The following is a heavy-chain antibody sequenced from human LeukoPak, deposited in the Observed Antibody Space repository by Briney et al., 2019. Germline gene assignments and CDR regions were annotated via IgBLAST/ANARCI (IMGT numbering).Heavy chain of an antibody. CDR1: GGSISSYY. J-gene: IGHJ4*02. V-gene: IGHV4-59*06. CDR3: ARLPLVIRGVIHPPEYYFDF. Sequence: PSETLSLTCTVSGGSISSYYWSWIRQHPGKGLEWIGYIYYSGSTYYNPSLKGRVTISIDTSENQFSLKLSSVTAADTAVYYCARLPLVIRGVIHPPEYYFDFWGQGTLVSVSS. CDR2: IYYSGST. D-gene: IGHD3-10*01.